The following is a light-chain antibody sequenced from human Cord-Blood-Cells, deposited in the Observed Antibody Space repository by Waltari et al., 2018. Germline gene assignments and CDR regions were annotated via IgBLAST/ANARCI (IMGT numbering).Light chain of an antibody. J-gene: IGLJ3*02. CDR3: CSYAGSSRV. Sequence: QSALTQPASVSGSPGQSITISCPGTSSDVGSYNLVSCYQQHPGKAPKLVIYDGSKRPSGVSNRFSGSKSGNTASLTISGLQAEDEADYYCCSYAGSSRVFGGGTKLTVL. CDR1: SSDVGSYNL. V-gene: IGLV2-23*01. CDR2: DGS.